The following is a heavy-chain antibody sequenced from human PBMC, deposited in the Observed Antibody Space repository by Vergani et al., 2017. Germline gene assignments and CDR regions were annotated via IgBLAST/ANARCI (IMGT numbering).Heavy chain of an antibody. CDR2: ISGSGGST. J-gene: IGHJ3*02. CDR3: ARDIRMSVAAFDI. CDR1: GFTFSSYA. D-gene: IGHD3-16*01. Sequence: EVQLLESGGGLVKPGGSLRLSCAASGFTFSSYAMSWVRQAPGKGLEWVSAISGSGGSTYYADSVKGRFTISRDNSKNTLYLQMNSLRAEDTAVYYCARDIRMSVAAFDIWGQGTMVTVSS. V-gene: IGHV3-23*01.